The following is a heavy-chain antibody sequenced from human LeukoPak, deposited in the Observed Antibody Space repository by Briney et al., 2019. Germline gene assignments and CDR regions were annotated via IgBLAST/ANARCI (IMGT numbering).Heavy chain of an antibody. J-gene: IGHJ4*02. V-gene: IGHV4-61*02. Sequence: SETLSLTCTVSGGSISSGSFYWNWLRQPAGKGLEWFGRIYTSGNTKYNPSLKSRVTISVDASKNQFSLKLSSVTAADTAVYYCARDLYGDRPFDYWGQGTLVTVSS. D-gene: IGHD4-17*01. CDR3: ARDLYGDRPFDY. CDR1: GGSISSGSFY. CDR2: IYTSGNT.